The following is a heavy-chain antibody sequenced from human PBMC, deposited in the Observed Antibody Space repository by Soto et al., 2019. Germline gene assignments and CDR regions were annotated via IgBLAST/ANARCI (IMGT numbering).Heavy chain of an antibody. D-gene: IGHD5-18*01. CDR1: GGSISSSSYY. CDR3: ARADRRGYSYGSIDY. CDR2: IYYSGST. Sequence: SETLSLTCTVSGGSISSSSYYWGWIRQPPGKGLEWIGSIYYSGSTYYNLSLKSRVTISVDTSKNQFSLKVSSVTAADTAVYYCARADRRGYSYGSIDYWGQGTLVTVSS. J-gene: IGHJ4*02. V-gene: IGHV4-39*07.